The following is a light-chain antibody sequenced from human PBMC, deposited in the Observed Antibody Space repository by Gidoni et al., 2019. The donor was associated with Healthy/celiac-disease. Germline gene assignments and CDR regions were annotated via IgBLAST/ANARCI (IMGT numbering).Light chain of an antibody. CDR1: SPNIGSNT. V-gene: IGLV1-44*01. J-gene: IGLJ2*01. CDR2: SNN. Sequence: QSVLTQPPSASGTPGPRVTISGSGSSPNIGSNTVNWYQQLPGTAPKLLIYSNNQRPSGVPDRFSGSKSGTSASLAISGLQSEDEADYYCAAWDDSLNGVVFGGGTKLTVL. CDR3: AAWDDSLNGVV.